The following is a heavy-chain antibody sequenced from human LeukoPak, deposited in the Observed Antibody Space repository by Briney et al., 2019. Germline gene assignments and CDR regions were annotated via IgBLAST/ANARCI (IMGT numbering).Heavy chain of an antibody. J-gene: IGHJ4*02. V-gene: IGHV3-53*01. CDR1: GFTFSDYY. CDR2: IYSGGST. CDR3: ASESRGVATLDY. D-gene: IGHD2-15*01. Sequence: GGSLRLSCAASGFTFSDYYMSWIRQAPGKGLEWVSIIYSGGSTYYADSVQGRFTISRDNSKNTLFLQMNSLRAEDTAVYYCASESRGVATLDYWGQGTLVTVSS.